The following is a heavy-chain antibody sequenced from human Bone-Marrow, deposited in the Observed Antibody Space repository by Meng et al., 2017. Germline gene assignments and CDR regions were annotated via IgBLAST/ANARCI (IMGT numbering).Heavy chain of an antibody. Sequence: VQRGQPGAAAKKPGASVKVSCKASGYNFPDYYIPRVRRAPGQGLEWMGRINPKSGDTHYEQKFQARVTMTGDTSISTAYMELSGLRSDDTAMYYCARDEDISAAGKLFSDYWGQGTLVTVSS. CDR1: GYNFPDYY. CDR3: ARDEDISAAGKLFSDY. CDR2: INPKSGDT. D-gene: IGHD6-25*01. V-gene: IGHV1-2*06. J-gene: IGHJ4*02.